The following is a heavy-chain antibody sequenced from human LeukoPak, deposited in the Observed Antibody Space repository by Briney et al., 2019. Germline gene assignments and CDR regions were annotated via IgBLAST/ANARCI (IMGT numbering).Heavy chain of an antibody. CDR3: ARHEPKGDHQNAFDI. J-gene: IGHJ3*02. CDR1: GGSISSYY. Sequence: PSQTLSLTCTVSGGSISSYYWSWIRQPAGKGLEWIGRIYTSGSTNYNPSLRSRVTISVDTSKNQFSLKLTSETAADTAVYYCARHEPKGDHQNAFDIWGQGTMVTVSS. D-gene: IGHD2-21*02. V-gene: IGHV4-4*07. CDR2: IYTSGST.